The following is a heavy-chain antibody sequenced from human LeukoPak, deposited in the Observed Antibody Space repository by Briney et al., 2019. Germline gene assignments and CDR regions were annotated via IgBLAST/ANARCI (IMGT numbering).Heavy chain of an antibody. J-gene: IGHJ4*02. Sequence: GGSLRLSCAASGFIVSSNYMSWVRQAPGKGLEWVSVINSGGRINYADSVKGRFTISRDNSKNTLYLQMNSLRAEDTAVYYCARGPLWFGELLMDYWGQGTLVTVSS. D-gene: IGHD3-10*01. CDR3: ARGPLWFGELLMDY. V-gene: IGHV3-66*01. CDR1: GFIVSSNY. CDR2: INSGGRI.